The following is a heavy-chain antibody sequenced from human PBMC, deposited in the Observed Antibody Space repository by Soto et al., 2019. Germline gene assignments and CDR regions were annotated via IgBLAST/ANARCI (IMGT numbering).Heavy chain of an antibody. CDR2: ISYDGSNK. CDR3: AKELTIFGPHVFDY. Sequence: GGSLRLSCAASGFTFSSYGMHWVRQAPGKGLEWVAVISYDGSNKYYADSVKGRFTISRDNSKNTLYLQMNSLRAEDTAVYYCAKELTIFGPHVFDYWGQGTLVTVSS. V-gene: IGHV3-30*18. J-gene: IGHJ4*02. CDR1: GFTFSSYG. D-gene: IGHD3-3*01.